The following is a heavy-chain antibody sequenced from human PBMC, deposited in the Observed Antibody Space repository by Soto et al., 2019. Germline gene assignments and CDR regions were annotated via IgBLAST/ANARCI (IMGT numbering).Heavy chain of an antibody. V-gene: IGHV3-11*01. Sequence: QMQLVESGGGLVEPGGSLRLSCAASGFTFSDHYMSWIRQAPGKGLEWVSYISRTGTTIYYADSARGRFTISRDNSKNSLYLQMDSLRAEDTAMYYCGRDPELWDENVATRPATYYYGMDVWGQGTTVTVSS. D-gene: IGHD3-16*01. J-gene: IGHJ6*02. CDR1: GFTFSDHY. CDR3: GRDPELWDENVATRPATYYYGMDV. CDR2: ISRTGTTI.